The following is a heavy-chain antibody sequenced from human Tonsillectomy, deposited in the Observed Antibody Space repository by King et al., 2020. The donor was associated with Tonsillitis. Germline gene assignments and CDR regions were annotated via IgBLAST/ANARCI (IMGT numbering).Heavy chain of an antibody. D-gene: IGHD3-10*01. J-gene: IGHJ4*02. CDR1: GGSISSSSYY. V-gene: IGHV4-39*01. CDR3: VRQYGSVDY. Sequence: LQLQESGPGLVKPSETLSLTCTVSGGSISSSSYYWGWIRQPPGKGLEWIGSIYYGGTSYYNPSLKSRVTISVDTSKNQFSLKLSSVTAADTAVYYCVRQYGSVDYWGQGTLVTVS. CDR2: IYYGGTS.